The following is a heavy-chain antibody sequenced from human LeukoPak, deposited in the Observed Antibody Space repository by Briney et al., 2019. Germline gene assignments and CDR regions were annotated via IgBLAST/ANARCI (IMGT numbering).Heavy chain of an antibody. D-gene: IGHD1-26*01. CDR2: INSDGSST. J-gene: IGHJ4*02. CDR1: RFTFSSYW. Sequence: GGSLRLFCAASRFTFSSYWIHWVRHAPGKGLVWVSRINSDGSSTSYADSVKGRFTISRDNAKNTLYLQMNSLRAEDTAVYYCARESSVGAHKAFDYWGQGTLVTVSS. V-gene: IGHV3-74*01. CDR3: ARESSVGAHKAFDY.